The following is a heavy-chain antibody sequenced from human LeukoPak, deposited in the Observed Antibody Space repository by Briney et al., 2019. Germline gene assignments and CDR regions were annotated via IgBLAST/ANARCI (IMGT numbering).Heavy chain of an antibody. CDR2: SYYSGST. CDR3: ARDSGSGWRGYYYYYGMDV. J-gene: IGHJ6*02. V-gene: IGHV4-59*01. D-gene: IGHD6-19*01. Sequence: SETLSLTCPVSGGSISSYYWSWIRQPPGKGLEWIGYSYYSGSTNYNPSLKSRVTISVDTSKNQLSLKLSSVTAADTAVYYCARDSGSGWRGYYYYYGMDVWGQGTTVTVSS. CDR1: GGSISSYY.